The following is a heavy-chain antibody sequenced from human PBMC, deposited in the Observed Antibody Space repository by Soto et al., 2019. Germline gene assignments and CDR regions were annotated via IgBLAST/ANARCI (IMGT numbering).Heavy chain of an antibody. V-gene: IGHV3-21*01. J-gene: IGHJ4*02. CDR3: ARNPYYYDTSGDYY. CDR1: GFTFSSYS. CDR2: ISSSSSFI. Sequence: EVQLVESGGGLVKPGGSLRLSCAASGFTFSSYSMNWVRQAPGKGLEWVSSISSSSSFIYYADSLKGRFTISRDNAKNSLYLQMNSLRAEDTAVYYCARNPYYYDTSGDYYWGQGTLVTVSS. D-gene: IGHD3-22*01.